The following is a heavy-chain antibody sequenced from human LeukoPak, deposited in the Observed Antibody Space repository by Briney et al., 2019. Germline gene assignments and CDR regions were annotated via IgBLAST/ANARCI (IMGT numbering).Heavy chain of an antibody. CDR2: ISYDGSNK. CDR3: ARVGDYGSGSYGY. Sequence: PGGSLRLSCAASGFTFSSYAMHWVRQAPGKGLEWVAVISYDGSNKYYAGSVKGRFTISRDNSKNTLYLQMNSLRAEDTAVYYCARVGDYGSGSYGYWGQGTLVTVSS. J-gene: IGHJ4*02. CDR1: GFTFSSYA. D-gene: IGHD3-10*01. V-gene: IGHV3-30*04.